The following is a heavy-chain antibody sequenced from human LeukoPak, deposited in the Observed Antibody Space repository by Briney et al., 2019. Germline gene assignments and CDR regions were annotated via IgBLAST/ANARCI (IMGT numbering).Heavy chain of an antibody. J-gene: IGHJ4*02. Sequence: SETLSLTCTVSGGSISSSSYYWGWIRQPPGKGLEWIGSIYHSGSTYYNPSLKSRVTISLDTSKNQFSLKLSSVTAADTAVYYCASTTVRTGYWGQGTLVTVSS. CDR1: GGSISSSSYY. D-gene: IGHD4-17*01. CDR3: ASTTVRTGY. CDR2: IYHSGST. V-gene: IGHV4-39*07.